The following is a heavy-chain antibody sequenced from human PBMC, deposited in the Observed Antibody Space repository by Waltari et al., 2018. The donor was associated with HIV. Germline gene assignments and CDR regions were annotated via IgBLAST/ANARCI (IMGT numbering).Heavy chain of an antibody. CDR3: ERDRSVQEAASPTWFDP. V-gene: IGHV4-61*02. Sequence: QVQLQESGPGLVKPSQTLSLTCTVSGGSISSGSYYWSWIRQPAGKGLEWIGRIYTSGSTNYNPSLKSRVTISVDTSKNQSSLKLSSVTAADTAVYYCERDRSVQEAASPTWFDPWGQGTLVTVSS. CDR2: IYTSGST. CDR1: GGSISSGSYY. D-gene: IGHD6-13*01. J-gene: IGHJ5*02.